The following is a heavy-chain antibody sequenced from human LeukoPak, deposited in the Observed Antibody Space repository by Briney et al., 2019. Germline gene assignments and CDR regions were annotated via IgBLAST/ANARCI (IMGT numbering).Heavy chain of an antibody. CDR3: AKDNRRHYTSGPNPDSLH. Sequence: GGSLRLSCAVSGFTFSSFWMHWVRQAPGKGLEWVANIKQDGTEKWYVDSVKGRFTISRDNAKNSLYLQMNSLRAEDTAVYYCAKDNRRHYTSGPNPDSLHWGQGALVTVSS. D-gene: IGHD6-19*01. V-gene: IGHV3-7*03. CDR1: GFTFSSFW. J-gene: IGHJ4*02. CDR2: IKQDGTEK.